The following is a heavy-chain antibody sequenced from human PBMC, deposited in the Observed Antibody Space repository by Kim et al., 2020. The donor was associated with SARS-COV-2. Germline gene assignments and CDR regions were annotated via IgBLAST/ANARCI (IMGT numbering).Heavy chain of an antibody. CDR3: AKDRYCTNGVCYENYFDY. V-gene: IGHV3-23*01. J-gene: IGHJ4*02. CDR1: GYNFGTYG. CDR2: ISGNGGVT. D-gene: IGHD2-8*01. Sequence: GGSLILSCAASGYNFGTYGVSWVRQAPWKGLEWVSGISGNGGVTHYSDSVKCRFTISRDNSQNTLYLQMISLTAEDTAVYYCAKDRYCTNGVCYENYFDYWGRGNLVTVSS.